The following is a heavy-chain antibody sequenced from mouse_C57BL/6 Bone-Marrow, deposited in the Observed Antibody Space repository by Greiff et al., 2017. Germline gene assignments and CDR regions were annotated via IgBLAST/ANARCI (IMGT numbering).Heavy chain of an antibody. CDR2: INPGSGGT. Sequence: QVQLQQSGAELVRPGTSVKVSCKASGYAFTNYLIEWVKQRPGQGLEWIGVINPGSGGTNYNEKFKGKATLTADKSSSTASMQLSSLTSEDSAVYFCAREGGDDYTFDDWGKGTTRTVSS. D-gene: IGHD2-4*01. CDR3: AREGGDDYTFDD. V-gene: IGHV1-54*01. J-gene: IGHJ2*01. CDR1: GYAFTNYL.